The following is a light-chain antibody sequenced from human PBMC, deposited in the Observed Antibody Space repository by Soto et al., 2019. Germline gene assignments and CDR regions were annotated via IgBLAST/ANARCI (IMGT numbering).Light chain of an antibody. Sequence: DIQMTQSPSTLSASVGDRVTITCRASHSISSWLAWYQQKPGKAPKLLIYDASSLESGVPSRFSGSGSGTEFTLTISSLQPDDFETYYCQQYNSYTWTFGQGTKVEIX. V-gene: IGKV1-5*01. CDR3: QQYNSYTWT. CDR1: HSISSW. CDR2: DAS. J-gene: IGKJ1*01.